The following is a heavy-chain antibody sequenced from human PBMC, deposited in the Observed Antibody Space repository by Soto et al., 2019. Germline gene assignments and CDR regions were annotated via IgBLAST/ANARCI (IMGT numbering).Heavy chain of an antibody. J-gene: IGHJ6*02. CDR2: INPNSGGT. D-gene: IGHD6-19*01. CDR1: GYTFIGYY. Sequence: QVQLVQSGAEVKKPGASVKVSCKASGYTFIGYYMHWVRQAPGQGLEWMGWINPNSGGTNYAQKFQGWVTMTRDTSISTAYMELSRLRSDDTAVYYCARAAAVAEYYYYYYGMDVWGQGTTVTVSS. V-gene: IGHV1-2*04. CDR3: ARAAAVAEYYYYYYGMDV.